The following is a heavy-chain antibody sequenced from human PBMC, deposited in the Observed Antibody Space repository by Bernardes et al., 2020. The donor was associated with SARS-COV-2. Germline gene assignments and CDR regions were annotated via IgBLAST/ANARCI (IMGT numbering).Heavy chain of an antibody. Sequence: SETLSLTCTVSGGSISSSNYYWGWIRQPPGKGLEWIGSIYSSGSSYYNPSLPSRFSESVDTSKNQFSLRLSFVTAADTAVYYCAGSSCGIDCYIGGLRSWDYGMDVWGQGTTVTVSS. J-gene: IGHJ6*02. D-gene: IGHD2-21*02. CDR2: IYSSGSS. CDR3: AGSSCGIDCYIGGLRSWDYGMDV. V-gene: IGHV4-39*01. CDR1: GGSISSSNYY.